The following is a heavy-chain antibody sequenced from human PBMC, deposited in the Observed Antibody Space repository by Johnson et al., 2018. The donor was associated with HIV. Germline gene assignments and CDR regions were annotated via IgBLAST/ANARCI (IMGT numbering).Heavy chain of an antibody. CDR2: INQDGSEK. V-gene: IGHV3-7*05. J-gene: IGHJ3*01. D-gene: IGHD1-1*01. CDR3: AQGIMNWDDDAFDV. Sequence: VQLVESGGGVVQPGRSLRFSCAASGFTFSRYWMSWVRQAPGKGLEGEANINQDGSEKYYVDSVKGRFTISRDNSKNTLYLQMNSLRAEDTAVYYCAQGIMNWDDDAFDVWGLGTMVTVSS. CDR1: GFTFSRYW.